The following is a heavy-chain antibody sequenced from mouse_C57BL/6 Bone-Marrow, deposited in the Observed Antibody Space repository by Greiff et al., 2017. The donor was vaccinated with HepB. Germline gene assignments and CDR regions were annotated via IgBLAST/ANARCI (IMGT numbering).Heavy chain of an antibody. D-gene: IGHD2-1*01. CDR3: ARFSYGNYLAY. CDR1: GYTFTSYG. Sequence: VQGVESGAELARPGASVKLSCKASGYTFTSYGISWVKQRTGQGLEWIGEIYPRSGNTYYNEKFKGKATLTADKSSSTAYMELRSLTSEDSAVYFCARFSYGNYLAYWGQGTLVTVSA. J-gene: IGHJ3*01. V-gene: IGHV1-81*01. CDR2: IYPRSGNT.